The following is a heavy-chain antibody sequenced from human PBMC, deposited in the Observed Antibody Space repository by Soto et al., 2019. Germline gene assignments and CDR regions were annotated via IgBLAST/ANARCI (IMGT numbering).Heavy chain of an antibody. CDR2: MLYSGLT. J-gene: IGHJ4*02. D-gene: IGHD2-15*01. CDR3: VRVVEAATRHTDFDS. Sequence: SETLSLTCSVSGYSVSSSDYYWAWIRQTPGKGLEWIGSMLYSGLTYYNPSLKGRVTVSVDTSKNQVSLRVRSVTVAETAMYYCVRVVEAATRHTDFDSWGQGIVVTVSS. CDR1: GYSVSSSDYY. V-gene: IGHV4-39*01.